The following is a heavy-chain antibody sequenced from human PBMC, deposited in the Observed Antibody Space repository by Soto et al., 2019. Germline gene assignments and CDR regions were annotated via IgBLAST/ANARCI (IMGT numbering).Heavy chain of an antibody. CDR3: AKDQPPSRYYYYYGMDV. Sequence: LRLSCAASGFTFSSYGMHWVRQAPGKGLEWAAVMSYDGSNKYYADSVKGRFTISRDNSKNTLYLQMNSLRAEDTAVYYCAKDQPPSRYYYYYGMDVWGQGTTVTVSS. V-gene: IGHV3-30*18. CDR1: GFTFSSYG. CDR2: MSYDGSNK. J-gene: IGHJ6*02.